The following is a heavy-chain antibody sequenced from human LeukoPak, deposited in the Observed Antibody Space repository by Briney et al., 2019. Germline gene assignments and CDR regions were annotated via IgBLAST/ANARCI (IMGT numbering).Heavy chain of an antibody. CDR3: ARDNSYGYHDAFDI. J-gene: IGHJ3*02. D-gene: IGHD5-18*01. CDR2: IYSSGTT. V-gene: IGHV4-61*02. Sequence: SETLSLTCTVSGGSITSGSSYWSWIRQPAGKGLEWIGRIYSSGTTNYNPSLKSRVTISVDTSKNQFSLKLSSVTAADTAVYYCARDNSYGYHDAFDIWGQGTMVTVSS. CDR1: GGSITSGSSY.